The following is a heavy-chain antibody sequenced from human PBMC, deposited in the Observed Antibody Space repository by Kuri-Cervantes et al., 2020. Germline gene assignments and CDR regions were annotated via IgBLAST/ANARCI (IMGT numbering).Heavy chain of an antibody. D-gene: IGHD3-10*01. CDR3: ARVFTMVRGVIAPIGY. CDR2: INAGNSNT. V-gene: IGHV1-3*01. Sequence: ASVKVSCKASGYTFTSYAMHWVRQAPGQRPEWMGWINAGNSNTKYSQKFQGRVTITRDTSATTAYMELSSLRSEDTAVYYCARVFTMVRGVIAPIGYWGQGTLVTVSS. J-gene: IGHJ4*02. CDR1: GYTFTSYA.